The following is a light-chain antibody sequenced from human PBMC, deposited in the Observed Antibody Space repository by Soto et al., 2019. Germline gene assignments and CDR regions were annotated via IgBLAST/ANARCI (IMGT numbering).Light chain of an antibody. CDR3: SSYTTVSTYV. Sequence: QSALPQPAFVSGSPGQSITISCIATSSDVGGFNYVSWVQQHPGKAPKLMIYEFSNRPSGVSNRFSGSKSCNTASLTISGLQAEDEADYYCSSYTTVSTYVFGNGTKVTVL. CDR1: SSDVGGFNY. V-gene: IGLV2-14*01. J-gene: IGLJ1*01. CDR2: EFS.